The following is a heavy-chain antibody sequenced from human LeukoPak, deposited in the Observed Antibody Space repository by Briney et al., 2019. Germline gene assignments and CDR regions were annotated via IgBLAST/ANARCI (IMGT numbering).Heavy chain of an antibody. V-gene: IGHV4-59*08. Sequence: SETLSLTCTVSGGSISSYYWSWIRQPPGKGLEWIGYIYYSGSTNYNPSLKSRVTISVDTSKNQFSLKLSSVTAADTAVYYCARREGSYLVGDAFDIWGQGTMVTVSS. CDR2: IYYSGST. D-gene: IGHD3-16*02. CDR3: ARREGSYLVGDAFDI. J-gene: IGHJ3*02. CDR1: GGSISSYY.